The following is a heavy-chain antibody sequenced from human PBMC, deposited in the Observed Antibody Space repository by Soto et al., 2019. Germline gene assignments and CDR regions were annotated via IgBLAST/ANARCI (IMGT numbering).Heavy chain of an antibody. D-gene: IGHD1-26*01. V-gene: IGHV3-53*01. CDR1: GFSVSVNY. CDR3: ARPHSERYSYGVDV. Sequence: PWGSLRLSCAVSGFSVSVNYMTWVRQAPGKGLEWVSIIYGGGTTYYADSVKGRFTISRDNSKNTLYLQMNSLRAEDTAVYYCARPHSERYSYGVDVWGQGTTVTVSS. CDR2: IYGGGTT. J-gene: IGHJ6*02.